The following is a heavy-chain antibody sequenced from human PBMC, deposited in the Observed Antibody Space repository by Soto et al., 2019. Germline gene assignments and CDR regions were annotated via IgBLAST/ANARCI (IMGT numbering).Heavy chain of an antibody. D-gene: IGHD3-3*01. CDR3: AKDEQLNYDFWSGHYFDY. J-gene: IGHJ4*02. V-gene: IGHV3-23*01. CDR2: ISGSGGST. CDR1: GLTFSSYA. Sequence: PGGSLRLSCAASGLTFSSYAMSWVRQAPGKGLEWVSAISGSGGSTYYADSVKGRFTISRDNSKNTLYLQMNSLRAEDTAVYYCAKDEQLNYDFWSGHYFDYWGQGTLVTVS.